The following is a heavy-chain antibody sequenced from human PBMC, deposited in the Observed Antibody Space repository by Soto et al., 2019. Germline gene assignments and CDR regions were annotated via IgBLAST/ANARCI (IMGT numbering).Heavy chain of an antibody. CDR2: ISGYNDNI. D-gene: IGHD7-27*01. CDR1: GYIFATYC. J-gene: IGHJ4*02. CDR3: ARDWATSICLNFEY. Sequence: QVRLVQSEAEVRKPGASVKVSCKTSGYIFATYCFTWVRQAPGQGLEWMAWISGYNDNIKYAEKFQSRVTLTAAASRGSAYVELRSLRSDDTGVYYCARDWATSICLNFEYWGQATVVTVSS. V-gene: IGHV1-18*01.